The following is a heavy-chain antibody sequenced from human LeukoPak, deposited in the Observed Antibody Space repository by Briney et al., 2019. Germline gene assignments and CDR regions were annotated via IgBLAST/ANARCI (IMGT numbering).Heavy chain of an antibody. V-gene: IGHV1-69*05. CDR1: GGTFSSYA. D-gene: IGHD3-10*01. CDR3: ARRGYYGSGKID. CDR2: IIPIFGTA. Sequence: SVKVSCKASGGTFSSYAISWVRQAPGQGLEWMGRIIPIFGTANYAQKFQGTVTITTDESTSTAYMELSSLRSEDTAVYYCARRGYYGSGKIDWGQGTLVTVSS. J-gene: IGHJ4*02.